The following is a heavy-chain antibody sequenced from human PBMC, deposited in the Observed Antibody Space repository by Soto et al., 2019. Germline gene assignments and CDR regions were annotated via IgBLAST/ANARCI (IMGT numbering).Heavy chain of an antibody. CDR3: ARGSIAAAGILDDY. Sequence: SETLSLTCTVSGGSISSYYWSWIRQPPGKGLEWIGYIYYSGSTNYNPSLKSRVTISVDTSKNQFSLKLSSVTAADTAVYYCARGSIAAAGILDDYWGQGTLVTVSS. CDR2: IYYSGST. V-gene: IGHV4-59*12. D-gene: IGHD6-13*01. J-gene: IGHJ4*02. CDR1: GGSISSYY.